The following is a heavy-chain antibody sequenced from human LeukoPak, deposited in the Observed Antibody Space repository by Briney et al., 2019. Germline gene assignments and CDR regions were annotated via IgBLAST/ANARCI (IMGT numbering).Heavy chain of an antibody. Sequence: SETLSLTCSVSGDSITSNYLTWIRQPPGHGLEWIRNIQPIGGTHHNPHLKNQVTISVDPSKNQFSLKLTPVNAADTALHYCARDRISINALDMWGQGTMVTVSS. CDR1: GDSITSNY. V-gene: IGHV4-59*01. CDR3: ARDRISINALDM. D-gene: IGHD1-14*01. CDR2: IQPIGGT. J-gene: IGHJ3*02.